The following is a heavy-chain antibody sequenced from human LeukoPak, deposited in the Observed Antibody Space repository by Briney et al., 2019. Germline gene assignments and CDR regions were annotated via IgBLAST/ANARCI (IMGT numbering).Heavy chain of an antibody. CDR2: IKQDGSQR. CDR1: GFTFSDYW. D-gene: IGHD6-6*01. J-gene: IGHJ4*02. CDR3: ARRGGSSSRRSPIDY. V-gene: IGHV3-7*01. Sequence: GGSLRLSCTASGFTFSDYWMTWVRQAPGKGPEWVANIKQDGSQRYYVDSVRGRFTISRDNAKNSLFLQMNGLRAEDTPVYYCARRGGSSSRRSPIDYWGQGTLVTVSS.